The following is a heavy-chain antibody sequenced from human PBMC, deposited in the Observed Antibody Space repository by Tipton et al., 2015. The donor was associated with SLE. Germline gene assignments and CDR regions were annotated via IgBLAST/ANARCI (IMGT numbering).Heavy chain of an antibody. D-gene: IGHD4-11*01. CDR1: GGSISSYY. V-gene: IGHV4-59*01. CDR3: PRVTRGGASRAWFDP. Sequence: TLSLTCTVSGGSISSYYWSWIRQPPGKGLEWIGYIYYSGSTNYNPSLKSRVTISVDTSKNQFSLKLSSVTAADTAVYYCPRVTRGGASRAWFDPWGQGTLVTVSS. J-gene: IGHJ5*02. CDR2: IYYSGST.